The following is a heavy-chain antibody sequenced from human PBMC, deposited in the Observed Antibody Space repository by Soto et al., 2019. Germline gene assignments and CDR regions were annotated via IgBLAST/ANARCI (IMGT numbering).Heavy chain of an antibody. V-gene: IGHV3-23*01. D-gene: IGHD1-26*01. CDR1: GFTFSNYA. CDR3: AKVPVGATGRFDY. J-gene: IGHJ4*02. Sequence: LXLSCAGSGFTFSNYAMSWVRQAPGKGLAWASAISGSGGSTYYADSVKGRFTISRDNSKNTLYLQMNSLRAEDTALYYCAKVPVGATGRFDYWGQGTLVTVSS. CDR2: ISGSGGST.